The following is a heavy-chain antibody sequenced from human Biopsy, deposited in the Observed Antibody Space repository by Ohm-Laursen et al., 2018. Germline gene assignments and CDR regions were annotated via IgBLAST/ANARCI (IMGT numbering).Heavy chain of an antibody. J-gene: IGHJ4*02. Sequence: SLRLSCTASGFTFSDYALHWVRQAPGKGPEWVAVSSYDGSNTYHADSVRGRFIISRDNAKNTLYLQMNSLRVEDTAVYYCAKAGRGYIDYWGQGTLVIVSS. CDR3: AKAGRGYIDY. CDR2: SSYDGSNT. V-gene: IGHV3-30*18. CDR1: GFTFSDYA. D-gene: IGHD5-18*01.